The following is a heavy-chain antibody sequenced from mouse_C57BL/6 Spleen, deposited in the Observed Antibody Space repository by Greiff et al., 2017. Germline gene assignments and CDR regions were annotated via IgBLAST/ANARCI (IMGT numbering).Heavy chain of an antibody. CDR1: GYTFTSYG. V-gene: IGHV1-81*01. CDR2: IYPRSGNT. CDR3: ARWGTGTNAMDY. D-gene: IGHD4-1*01. Sequence: VKLQQSGAELARPGASVKLSCKASGYTFTSYGISWVKQRTGQGLEWIGEIYPRSGNTYYNEKFKGKATLTADKSSSTAYMELRSLTSEDSAVYFCARWGTGTNAMDYWGQGTSVTVSS. J-gene: IGHJ4*01.